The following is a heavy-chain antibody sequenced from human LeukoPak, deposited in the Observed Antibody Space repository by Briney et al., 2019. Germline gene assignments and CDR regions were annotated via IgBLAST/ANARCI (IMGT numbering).Heavy chain of an antibody. CDR3: ARASDSSGWLVAFDI. D-gene: IGHD6-19*01. Sequence: GGSLRLSCAASGFTFSTYSMNWVRQAPGKGLEWVSSISSDSHYIFYADSLKGRFTISRDNAKNSLYLHMISLRAEDTAVYYCARASDSSGWLVAFDIWGQGTMVTVSS. V-gene: IGHV3-21*01. CDR1: GFTFSTYS. CDR2: ISSDSHYI. J-gene: IGHJ3*02.